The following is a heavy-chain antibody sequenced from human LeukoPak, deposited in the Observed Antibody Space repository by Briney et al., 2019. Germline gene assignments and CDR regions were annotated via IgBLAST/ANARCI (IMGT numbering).Heavy chain of an antibody. J-gene: IGHJ5*02. CDR1: GYTFTSYG. Sequence: ASVKVSCKASGYTFTSYGISWVRQAPGQGLEWMGWISAYNGNTNYAQKLQGRVTMTTDTSTSTAHMELRSLRSDDTAVYYCARDVGYGDYVPWGQGTLVTVSS. CDR2: ISAYNGNT. D-gene: IGHD4-17*01. V-gene: IGHV1-18*01. CDR3: ARDVGYGDYVP.